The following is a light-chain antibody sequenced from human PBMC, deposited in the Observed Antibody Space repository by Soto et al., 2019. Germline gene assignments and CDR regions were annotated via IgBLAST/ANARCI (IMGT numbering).Light chain of an antibody. J-gene: IGKJ1*01. CDR3: QQYYNYPRT. Sequence: EIVMTQSPATLPVSPGERATLSCRASQSVSSNLAWYQQKSGQAPRFLIYGASTRATGIPARFSGSGSGTEFTLTISSLQSEDFAVYYCQQYYNYPRTFGQGTKVDIK. CDR2: GAS. CDR1: QSVSSN. V-gene: IGKV3-15*01.